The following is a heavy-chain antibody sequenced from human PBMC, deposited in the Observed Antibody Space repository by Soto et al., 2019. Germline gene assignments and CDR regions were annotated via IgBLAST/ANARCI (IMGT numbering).Heavy chain of an antibody. J-gene: IGHJ4*02. CDR2: FDPEDGET. Sequence: ASVKVSCKVSGYTLTELSMHWVRQAPGKGLEWMGGFDPEDGETIYAQKFQGRVTMTEDTSTDTAYMELSSLRSEDTAVYYCAKDRAYCGGDCYTCPGYWGQGTLVTVSS. D-gene: IGHD2-21*02. CDR3: AKDRAYCGGDCYTCPGY. V-gene: IGHV1-24*01. CDR1: GYTLTELS.